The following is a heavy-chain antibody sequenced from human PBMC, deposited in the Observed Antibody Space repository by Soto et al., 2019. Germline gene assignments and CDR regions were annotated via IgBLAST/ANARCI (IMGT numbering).Heavy chain of an antibody. CDR3: AAPDYGDYVDYYYYYGMDV. V-gene: IGHV1-58*01. CDR2: IVVGSGNT. CDR1: GFTFTSSA. Sequence: GASVKVSCKASGFTFTSSAVQWVRQARGQRLEWIGWIVVGSGNTNYAQKFQERVTITRDMSTSTAYMELSSLRSEDTAVYYCAAPDYGDYVDYYYYYGMDVWGQGTTVTVSS. J-gene: IGHJ6*02. D-gene: IGHD4-17*01.